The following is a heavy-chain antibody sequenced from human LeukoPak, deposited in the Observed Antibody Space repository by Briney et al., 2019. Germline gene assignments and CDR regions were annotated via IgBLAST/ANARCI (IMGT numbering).Heavy chain of an antibody. CDR1: GFTFSNYW. D-gene: IGHD4-17*01. CDR3: AKEITLTTAYFDY. V-gene: IGHV3-74*01. Sequence: GGSLRLSCAASGFTFSNYWMHWVRQAPGEGLVWVSRINTDGSSTSYADSVRARFTISRDNSKNTLYLQVNSLRAEDTALYYCAKEITLTTAYFDYWGQGTLVTVSS. CDR2: INTDGSST. J-gene: IGHJ4*02.